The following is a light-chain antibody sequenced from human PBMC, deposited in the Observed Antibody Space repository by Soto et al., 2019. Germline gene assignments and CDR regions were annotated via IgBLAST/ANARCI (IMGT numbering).Light chain of an antibody. CDR1: QDINNW. V-gene: IGKV1D-12*01. J-gene: IGKJ4*01. CDR2: TTS. CDR3: QQANSFPLT. Sequence: DIQMTQYPSSVSASVGDRVTITCRASQDINNWLAWYQQNPGKAPKLLIYTTSSLQSGVPSRFSGSGSGTDFTLTISSLQPEDFATYYCQQANSFPLTFGGGTKVEIK.